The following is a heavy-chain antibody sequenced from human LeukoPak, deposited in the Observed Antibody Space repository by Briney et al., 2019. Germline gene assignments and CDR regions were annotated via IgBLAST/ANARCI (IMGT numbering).Heavy chain of an antibody. D-gene: IGHD6-19*01. CDR2: INPNHGDT. CDR3: AKAISGWRYYYYYMDV. Sequence: GASVKVSCKASGYTFTGYYMHWVRQAPGQGLEWMGWINPNHGDTNYAQKFQDRVTMTRDTSISTAYMELSRLRSDDTAVYYCAKAISGWRYYYYYMDVWGKGTTVTISS. V-gene: IGHV1-2*02. CDR1: GYTFTGYY. J-gene: IGHJ6*03.